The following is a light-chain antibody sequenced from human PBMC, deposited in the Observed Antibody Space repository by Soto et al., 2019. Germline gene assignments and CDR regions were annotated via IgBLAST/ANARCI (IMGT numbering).Light chain of an antibody. Sequence: QSALTQPASVSGSPGQSITISCTGTSSDVGGYNYVSWYQQYPGKAPKLMIYDVSNRPSGVSNRFSGSKSGNTASLTISGFQAEDEADYYCSSYTGSSTLVFGGGTKVTVL. CDR3: SSYTGSSTLV. V-gene: IGLV2-14*01. J-gene: IGLJ2*01. CDR2: DVS. CDR1: SSDVGGYNY.